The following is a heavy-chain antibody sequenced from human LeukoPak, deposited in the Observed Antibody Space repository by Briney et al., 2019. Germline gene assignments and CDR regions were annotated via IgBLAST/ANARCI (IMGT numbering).Heavy chain of an antibody. V-gene: IGHV4-59*08. D-gene: IGHD3-3*01. CDR2: LYYSGST. J-gene: IGHJ4*02. CDR1: GGSISSYY. CDR3: AKLWSGLRPPDY. Sequence: SETLSLTCSVSGGSISSYYWSWIRQPPGKGLEWIGYLYYSGSTYYNPSLMSRVTISVDTSKHQFSLRLSSMTAADTAVYYCAKLWSGLRPPDYWGQGTLVTVSS.